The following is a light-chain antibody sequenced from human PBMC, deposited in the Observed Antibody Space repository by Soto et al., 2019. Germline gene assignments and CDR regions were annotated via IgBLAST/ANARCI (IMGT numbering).Light chain of an antibody. CDR2: GAS. CDR3: QQSSSSPIT. V-gene: IGKV3-20*01. J-gene: IGKJ5*01. Sequence: EIVLTQSPATLSLSPGERATLSCRASQSISGTLAWYQQKPGQAPRLLIYGASTRATGIPDRFSGSGSGTDFTLTISRLEAEDFAVYYCQQSSSSPITFGQGTRLEIK. CDR1: QSISGT.